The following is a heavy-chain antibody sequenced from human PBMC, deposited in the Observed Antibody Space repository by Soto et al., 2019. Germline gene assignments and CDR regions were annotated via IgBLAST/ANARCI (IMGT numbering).Heavy chain of an antibody. Sequence: ASVKVSCKASGYTFTSYAMHWVRQAPGQRLEWMGWINAGNGNTKYSQKFQGRVTITRDTSASTAYMELSSLRSEDTAVYYCARVYYDILTGYPYYYYYMDVWGKGTTVTVSS. CDR2: INAGNGNT. J-gene: IGHJ6*03. V-gene: IGHV1-3*01. D-gene: IGHD3-9*01. CDR3: ARVYYDILTGYPYYYYYMDV. CDR1: GYTFTSYA.